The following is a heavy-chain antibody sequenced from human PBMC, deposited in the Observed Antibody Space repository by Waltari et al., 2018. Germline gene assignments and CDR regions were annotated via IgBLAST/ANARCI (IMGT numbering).Heavy chain of an antibody. V-gene: IGHV1-69*02. Sequence: HVQLEQSGAEVKKPGSSVKVSCTASGGTFSTYTVTWVGQAPGQGLEWMGSIIPFLGISKYAQSLQARLTITVDQSTNTGYMELNNLRPEDTGVYYCARSGEMKGTVDYWGQGTLVTVSS. CDR2: IIPFLGIS. J-gene: IGHJ4*02. CDR3: ARSGEMKGTVDY. CDR1: GGTFSTYT. D-gene: IGHD1-1*01.